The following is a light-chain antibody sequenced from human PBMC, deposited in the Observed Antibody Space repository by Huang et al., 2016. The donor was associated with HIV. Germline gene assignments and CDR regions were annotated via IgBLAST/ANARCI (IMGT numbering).Light chain of an antibody. CDR3: QQYNNWPPWT. Sequence: EIVMTQSPVTLSVSPGERATLSCKASQSVSNNLAWYQQKPGQAPRLLIYGASTRATGIPARFSGSGSGTEFTLTINSLESVDFAVYYCQQYNNWPPWTFGQGTKVEIK. CDR2: GAS. CDR1: QSVSNN. J-gene: IGKJ1*01. V-gene: IGKV3-15*01.